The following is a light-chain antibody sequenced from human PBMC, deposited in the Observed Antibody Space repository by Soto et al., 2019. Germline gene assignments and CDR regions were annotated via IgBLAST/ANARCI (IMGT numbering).Light chain of an antibody. CDR2: DVS. Sequence: QSALTQPASVSGSPGQSITISCTGTSSDIGHYIHVSWLQQHPGKAPKSMIYDVSNRSPGVSNRYSGSKSGNTASLTISGLQGEDEAYYYCRSSTSTGTWVFGGGTKLTVL. V-gene: IGLV2-14*01. J-gene: IGLJ3*02. CDR1: SSDIGHYIH. CDR3: RSSTSTGTWV.